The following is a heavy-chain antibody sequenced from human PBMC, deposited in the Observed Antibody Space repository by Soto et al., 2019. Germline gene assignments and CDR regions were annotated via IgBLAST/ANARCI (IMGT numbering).Heavy chain of an antibody. Sequence: TLSLTCTVSGGSISSYYWSWIRQPPGKGLEWIGYIYYSGSTNYNPSLKSRVTISVDTSKNQFSLKLSSVTAADTAVYYCARRLSGSYCYWGQGTLVPVSS. D-gene: IGHD1-26*01. J-gene: IGHJ4*02. V-gene: IGHV4-59*01. CDR1: GGSISSYY. CDR3: ARRLSGSYCY. CDR2: IYYSGST.